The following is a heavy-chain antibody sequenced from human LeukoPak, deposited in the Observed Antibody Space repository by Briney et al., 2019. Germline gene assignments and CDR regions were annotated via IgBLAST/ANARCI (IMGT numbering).Heavy chain of an antibody. CDR3: VRDSHLAFDY. CDR1: GLNLSPYW. CDR2: IDTDGAVT. V-gene: IGHV3-74*01. Sequence: GGSLILSCAASGLNLSPYWMHWVRQVPGKGLEWVSHIDTDGAVTTYADSVKGRFTISRDNAESTLYLQMNSLRAEDTGIYYCVRDSHLAFDYWGQGSLVTVSS. J-gene: IGHJ4*02.